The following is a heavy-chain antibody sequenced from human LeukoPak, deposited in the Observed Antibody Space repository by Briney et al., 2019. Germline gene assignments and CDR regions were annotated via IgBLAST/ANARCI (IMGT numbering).Heavy chain of an antibody. Sequence: PGGSLRLSCAASGFTVSSNYMIWVRQAPGKGLEWVSIIYSSGSTYYADSVKGRFIISRDNAKNSLYLQMNSLRAEDTAVYSCARVKYDTSGYYGDYFDYWGQGTLVTVSS. V-gene: IGHV3-66*01. CDR1: GFTVSSNY. CDR2: IYSSGST. D-gene: IGHD3-22*01. CDR3: ARVKYDTSGYYGDYFDY. J-gene: IGHJ4*02.